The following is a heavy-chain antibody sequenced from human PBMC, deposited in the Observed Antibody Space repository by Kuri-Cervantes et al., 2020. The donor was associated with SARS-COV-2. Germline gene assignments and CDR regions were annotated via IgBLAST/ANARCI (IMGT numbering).Heavy chain of an antibody. CDR2: IIPIFCTA. CDR3: ARTSYDRSCYMAFDM. Sequence: SSVNVSCKASVDSFSSYSFNWLRQAPGQGLEWMGGIIPIFCTANYAQKFQGRVRITTDESTSTAYMELSSLTAEDTAVYYCARTSYDRSCYMAFDMWGQGTMVTVSS. V-gene: IGHV1-69*05. J-gene: IGHJ3*02. D-gene: IGHD3-22*01. CDR1: VDSFSSYS.